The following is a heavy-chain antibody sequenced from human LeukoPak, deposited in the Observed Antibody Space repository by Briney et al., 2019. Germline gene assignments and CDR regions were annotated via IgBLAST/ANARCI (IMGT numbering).Heavy chain of an antibody. J-gene: IGHJ3*02. D-gene: IGHD3-3*01. CDR3: ARESTGGDFWSGYYKNAFDI. V-gene: IGHV4-31*11. CDR2: IYYSGST. Sequence: PSETLSLTCAVYGGSFSGYYWSWIRQHPGKGLEWIGYIYYSGSTYYNPSLKSRVTISVDTSKNQFSLKLSSVTAADTAVYYCARESTGGDFWSGYYKNAFDIWGQGTMVTVSS. CDR1: GGSFSGYY.